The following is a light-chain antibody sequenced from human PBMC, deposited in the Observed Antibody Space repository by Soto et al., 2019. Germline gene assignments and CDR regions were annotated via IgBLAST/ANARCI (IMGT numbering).Light chain of an antibody. CDR2: DVR. Sequence: QSALTQPASVSGSPGQSITISCSGTSSDVGGYNSVSWYQQHTGNAPKLIIFDVRDRPSEVYHRFYGSKSGNTASLTISGLLAELEADYYFSSFTGSIPDLFGTGTKLTVL. J-gene: IGLJ1*01. CDR1: SSDVGGYNS. V-gene: IGLV2-14*03. CDR3: SSFTGSIPDL.